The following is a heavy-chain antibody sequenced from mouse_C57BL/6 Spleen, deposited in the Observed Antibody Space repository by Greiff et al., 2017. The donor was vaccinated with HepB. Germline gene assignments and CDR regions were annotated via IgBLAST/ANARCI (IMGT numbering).Heavy chain of an antibody. V-gene: IGHV1-54*01. D-gene: IGHD1-1*01. CDR3: ARLGLTTVVADY. J-gene: IGHJ2*01. Sequence: VQLQQSGAELVRPGTSVKVSCKASGYAFTNYLIEWVKQRPGQGLEWIGVINPGSGGTNYNEKFKGKATLTADKSSSTAYMQLSSLTSEDSAVYFCARLGLTTVVADYWGQGTTLTVSS. CDR2: INPGSGGT. CDR1: GYAFTNYL.